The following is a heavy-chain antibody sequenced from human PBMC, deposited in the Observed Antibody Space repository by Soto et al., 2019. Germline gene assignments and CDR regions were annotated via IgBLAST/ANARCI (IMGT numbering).Heavy chain of an antibody. V-gene: IGHV3-30-3*01. CDR1: GFTFSSYA. Sequence: GGSLRLSCAASGFTFSSYALHWVRQGPGKGLEWVAFISYGGSNKYYADSVKGRFTISRDNSKNTLYLQMNSLTDEDTAVYYCATFTAFDCWGQGTLVTVSS. J-gene: IGHJ4*02. CDR2: ISYGGSNK. D-gene: IGHD3-16*01. CDR3: ATFTAFDC.